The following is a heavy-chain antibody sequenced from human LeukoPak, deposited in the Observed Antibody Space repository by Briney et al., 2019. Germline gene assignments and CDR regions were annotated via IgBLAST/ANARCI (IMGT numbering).Heavy chain of an antibody. Sequence: SEILSLTCTVSGDSISTYYWTWIRQSPGKGLEWIGYIYYSGSTNYNPSLKSRVTISVDTSKNQFSLKLSSVTAADTAVYFCARGPYSYDSSGAFDIWGQGTMVTVSS. CDR3: ARGPYSYDSSGAFDI. CDR1: GDSISTYY. CDR2: IYYSGST. D-gene: IGHD3-22*01. J-gene: IGHJ3*02. V-gene: IGHV4-59*08.